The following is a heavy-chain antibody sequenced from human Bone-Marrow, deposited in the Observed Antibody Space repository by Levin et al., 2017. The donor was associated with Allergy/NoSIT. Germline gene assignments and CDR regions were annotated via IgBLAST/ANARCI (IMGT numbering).Heavy chain of an antibody. D-gene: IGHD1/OR15-1a*01. CDR3: VRSESITGTEDLKLMDV. J-gene: IGHJ6*02. Sequence: PGGSLRLSCAASGFIFSTYSLHWVRQSPGKGLEWVSSISSASTYIYYADSVKGRFTISRDNAKNSLSLQMNSLRAEDTAVYYCVRSESITGTEDLKLMDVWGQGTTVTVSS. CDR2: ISSASTYI. V-gene: IGHV3-21*01. CDR1: GFIFSTYS.